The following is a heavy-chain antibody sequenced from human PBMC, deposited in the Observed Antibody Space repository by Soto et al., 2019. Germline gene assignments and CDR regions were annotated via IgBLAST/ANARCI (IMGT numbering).Heavy chain of an antibody. CDR3: ARIRGLGGGSPYLDN. CDR1: GGSITSSGSA. CDR2: IDYSGNI. D-gene: IGHD3-16*01. Sequence: SETLSLTCNASGGSITSSGSAWGWIRQSPGKGLEWIGTIDYSGNIYYIPSLKSRITISVDTSKNQISLRLRSVTAADTAVYYCARIRGLGGGSPYLDNWGQGARITVSS. J-gene: IGHJ4*02. V-gene: IGHV4-39*07.